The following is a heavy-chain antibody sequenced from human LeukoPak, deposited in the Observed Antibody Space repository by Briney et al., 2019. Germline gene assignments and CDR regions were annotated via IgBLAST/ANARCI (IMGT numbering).Heavy chain of an antibody. Sequence: ASVKVSCKASGYTFTGYYMHWVRQAPGQGLEWMGWINPNSGGTNYAQKFQGRVTMTRDTSISTAYMELSRLRSDDTAVYYCAKVRGIAAARPYYYYYMDVWGKGTTVTVSS. CDR2: INPNSGGT. D-gene: IGHD6-13*01. CDR3: AKVRGIAAARPYYYYYMDV. CDR1: GYTFTGYY. J-gene: IGHJ6*03. V-gene: IGHV1-2*02.